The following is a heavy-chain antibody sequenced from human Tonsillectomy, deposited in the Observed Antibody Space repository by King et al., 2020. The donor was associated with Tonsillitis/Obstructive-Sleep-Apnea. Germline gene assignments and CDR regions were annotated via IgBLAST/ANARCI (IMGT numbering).Heavy chain of an antibody. J-gene: IGHJ6*03. Sequence: QVQLVESGGGVVQPGRSLRLSCAASGFTFSSYAMHWVRQAPGKGLEWVAVKSYDGSNKYYADCVKGRFTISRDNSKNTLYLQMNSLRAEDTAVYYCAREGSYSDVWSGYFYYMDVWGKGTTVTVSS. V-gene: IGHV3-30*01. CDR3: AREGSYSDVWSGYFYYMDV. CDR1: GFTFSSYA. D-gene: IGHD3-3*01. CDR2: KSYDGSNK.